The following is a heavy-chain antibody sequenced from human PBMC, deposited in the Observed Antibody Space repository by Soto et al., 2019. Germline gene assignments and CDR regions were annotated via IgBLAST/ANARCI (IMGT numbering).Heavy chain of an antibody. Sequence: GGSLRLSCAASGFTFSSYGMHWVRQAPGKGLEWVAVIWYDGSNKYYADSVKGRFTISRDNSKNTLYLQMNSLRAEDTAVYYCARAPKTGTYGMDVWGQGTTVTVSS. J-gene: IGHJ6*02. CDR2: IWYDGSNK. CDR3: ARAPKTGTYGMDV. CDR1: GFTFSSYG. V-gene: IGHV3-33*01. D-gene: IGHD3-9*01.